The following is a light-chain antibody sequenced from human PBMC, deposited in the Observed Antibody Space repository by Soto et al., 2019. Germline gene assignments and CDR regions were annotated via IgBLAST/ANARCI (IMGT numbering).Light chain of an antibody. V-gene: IGKV3-20*01. CDR1: QSVAANY. J-gene: IGKJ2*01. Sequence: EVVLTQSPGTLSLSPGERATLSCRASQSVAANYLAWYQQKRGQAPRLLIYGASSRATGIPDRFSGSGSGTDFTLTINRLEPEDFAVYFCQQFGTSPYTFGQGTKVDIK. CDR2: GAS. CDR3: QQFGTSPYT.